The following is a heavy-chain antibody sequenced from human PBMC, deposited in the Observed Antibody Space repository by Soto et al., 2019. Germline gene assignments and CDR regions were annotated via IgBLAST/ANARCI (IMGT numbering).Heavy chain of an antibody. D-gene: IGHD1-26*01. CDR1: GYTFTSYD. J-gene: IGHJ5*02. CDR2: MNPNTGNT. Sequence: ASVKVSCKASGYTFTSYDINWVRQATGQGLEWMGWMNPNTGNTGYAQKFQGRVTMTRNTSISTAYMELNSLTAEDTAVYYCAKDLPGELLPTCFDPWGQGTLVTVSS. CDR3: AKDLPGELLPTCFDP. V-gene: IGHV1-8*01.